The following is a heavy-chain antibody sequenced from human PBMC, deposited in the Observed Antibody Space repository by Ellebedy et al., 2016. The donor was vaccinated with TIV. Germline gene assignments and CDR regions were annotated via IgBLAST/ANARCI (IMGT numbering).Heavy chain of an antibody. Sequence: SVKVSXXASGGTFSSYASSWVRQAPGQGLEWMGGIIPIFGTANYAQKFQGRVTITADKSTSTAYMELSSLRSEDTAVYYCAGHSGYYRTAYAFDIWGQGTMVTVSS. CDR2: IIPIFGTA. J-gene: IGHJ3*02. V-gene: IGHV1-69*06. D-gene: IGHD3-22*01. CDR3: AGHSGYYRTAYAFDI. CDR1: GGTFSSYA.